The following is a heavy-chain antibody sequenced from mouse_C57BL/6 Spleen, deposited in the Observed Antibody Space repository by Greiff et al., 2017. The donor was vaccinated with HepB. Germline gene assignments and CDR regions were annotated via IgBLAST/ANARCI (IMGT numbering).Heavy chain of an antibody. CDR3: ARERED. Sequence: QVQLQQSGAELVRPGASVKLSCKASGYTFTDYYINWVKQRPGQGLEWIARIYPGSGNTYYNEKFKGKATLTAEKSSSTAYMQLSSLTSEDSAVYFCAREREDWGQGTTRTVSS. V-gene: IGHV1-76*01. J-gene: IGHJ2*01. CDR2: IYPGSGNT. CDR1: GYTFTDYY.